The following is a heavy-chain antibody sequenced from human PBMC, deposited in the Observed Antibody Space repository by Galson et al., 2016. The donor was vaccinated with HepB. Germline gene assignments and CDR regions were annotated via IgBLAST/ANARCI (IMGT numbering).Heavy chain of an antibody. CDR1: GFTFSRYG. J-gene: IGHJ4*02. CDR2: ISYDGGDK. Sequence: SLRLSCAASGFTFSRYGMHWVRQAPGKGLEWVAVISYDGGDKQYADSVKGRFTVSRDNSKNTRFLQMNSLRVEDTAVYYCAKLDCGRDCPRDDWGQGTLVTVSS. CDR3: AKLDCGRDCPRDD. D-gene: IGHD2-21*02. V-gene: IGHV3-30*19.